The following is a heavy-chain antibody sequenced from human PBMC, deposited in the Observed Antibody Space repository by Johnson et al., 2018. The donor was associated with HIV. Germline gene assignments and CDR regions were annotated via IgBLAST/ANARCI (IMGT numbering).Heavy chain of an antibody. CDR3: ARSPRQWLDHDALDI. CDR1: GFIFSNCA. Sequence: QVQLVESGGGVVQPGRSLRLSCAASGFIFSNCAMHWVRQAPGKGLEWVSLISYDGSNKYYADSVKGRFTISRDNSKNTLYLQMNSLRAEDTAVYYCARSPRQWLDHDALDIWGQGTMVTVSS. D-gene: IGHD6-19*01. V-gene: IGHV3-30*04. CDR2: ISYDGSNK. J-gene: IGHJ3*02.